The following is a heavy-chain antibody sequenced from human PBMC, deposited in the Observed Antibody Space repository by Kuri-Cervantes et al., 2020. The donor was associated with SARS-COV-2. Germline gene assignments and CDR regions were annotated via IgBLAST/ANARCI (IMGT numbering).Heavy chain of an antibody. CDR1: GFTFSSYA. D-gene: IGHD4-23*01. Sequence: GESLKISCAASGFTFSSYAMSWIRQAPGKGLEWVSAISGSGGSTYYADSVKGRFAFSRDTSQNTLYLQMNSLRAEDTAVYYCARDRWGDFMDVWGEGTTVTVSS. V-gene: IGHV3-23*01. CDR3: ARDRWGDFMDV. CDR2: ISGSGGST. J-gene: IGHJ6*03.